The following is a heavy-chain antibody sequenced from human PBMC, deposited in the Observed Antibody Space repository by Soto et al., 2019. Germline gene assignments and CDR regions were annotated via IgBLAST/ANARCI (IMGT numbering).Heavy chain of an antibody. CDR1: GFTFSNYG. CDR2: ISYDGSNK. J-gene: IGHJ4*02. V-gene: IGHV3-30-3*01. CDR3: ARGRDYLGGDFDY. D-gene: IGHD3-16*01. Sequence: GGSLRLSCAASGFTFSNYGMHWVRQAPGKGLKWVAVISYDGSNKYYADSVKGRFTISRDNSKDTLYLQMNSLRAEDTAVYYCARGRDYLGGDFDYWGQGTLVTVSS.